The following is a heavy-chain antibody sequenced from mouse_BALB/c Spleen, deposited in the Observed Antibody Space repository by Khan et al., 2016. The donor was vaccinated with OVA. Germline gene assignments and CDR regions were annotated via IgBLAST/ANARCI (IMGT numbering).Heavy chain of an antibody. Sequence: QIQLVQSGPELKKPGESVKISCQASGYTFTDYGMNWAKQAPGKGLKWMGWINPYTGESTHADDFKGRFAISLENSDSTAYLQINKLKNEDTATYLCASRSHWYLYAWRAGPTVTVTS. D-gene: IGHD6-1*01. CDR2: INPYTGES. CDR3: ASRSHWYLYA. J-gene: IGHJ1*01. V-gene: IGHV9-3-1*01. CDR1: GYTFTDYG.